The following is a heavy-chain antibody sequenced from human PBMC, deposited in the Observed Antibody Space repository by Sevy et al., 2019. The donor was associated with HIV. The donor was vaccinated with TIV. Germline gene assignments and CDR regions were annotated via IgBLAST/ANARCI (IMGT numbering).Heavy chain of an antibody. CDR3: ATQAGIAAAGRVFDY. V-gene: IGHV3-72*01. CDR1: GFTFSDHY. J-gene: IGHJ4*02. D-gene: IGHD6-13*01. Sequence: GESLKISCAASGFTFSDHYMEWVRQAPGKGLEWVGRIRNKADRYTTEYAAFGKGRFTTSKDASKNSLYLLMNSLNTEETAVYYCATQAGIAAAGRVFDYWGQGTLVTVSS. CDR2: IRNKADRYTT.